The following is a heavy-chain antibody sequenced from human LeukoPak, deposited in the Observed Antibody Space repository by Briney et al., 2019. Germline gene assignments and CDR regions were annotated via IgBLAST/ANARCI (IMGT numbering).Heavy chain of an antibody. CDR2: IRYDGSNK. CDR1: GFTFNYYA. D-gene: IGHD5-18*01. Sequence: GGSLRLSCAASGFTFNYYAMHWVRQAPGKGLEWVTFIRYDGSNKYYADSVKGRFTISRDNSKNTLYLQMNSLRTEDTAVYYCAKARTSGYSYGSFDYWGQGTLVTVSS. CDR3: AKARTSGYSYGSFDY. V-gene: IGHV3-30*02. J-gene: IGHJ4*02.